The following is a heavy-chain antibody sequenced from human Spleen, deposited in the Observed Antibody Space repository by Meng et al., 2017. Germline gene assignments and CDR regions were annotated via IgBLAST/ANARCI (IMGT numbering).Heavy chain of an antibody. CDR1: GGSISSSNW. CDR3: ARVSLQATIAAAGVVWFDP. Sequence: QVQLQESGPGLVKPSGTLSLTCAVPGGSISSSNWGSWVRQPPGKGLEWIGEIYHSGSTNYNPSLKSRVTISVDKSKNQFSLKLSSVTAADTAVYYCARVSLQATIAAAGVVWFDPWGQGTLVTVSS. D-gene: IGHD6-13*01. V-gene: IGHV4-4*02. CDR2: IYHSGST. J-gene: IGHJ5*02.